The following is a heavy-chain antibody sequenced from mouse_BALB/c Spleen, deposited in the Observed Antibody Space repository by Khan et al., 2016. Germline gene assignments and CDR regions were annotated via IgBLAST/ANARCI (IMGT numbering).Heavy chain of an antibody. Sequence: EVQLVETGGGLVQPKGSLKLSCAASGFTFNTNAMNWVRQAPGKGLEWVARIRSKSNNYATYYADSVKDRFTISRDDSQSMLYLQMNNLKTEDTAMSYAVRDGSSYVNFDYWGQGTTLTVSS. J-gene: IGHJ2*01. CDR1: GFTFNTNA. CDR3: VRDGSSYVNFDY. CDR2: IRSKSNNYAT. V-gene: IGHV10S3*01. D-gene: IGHD1-1*01.